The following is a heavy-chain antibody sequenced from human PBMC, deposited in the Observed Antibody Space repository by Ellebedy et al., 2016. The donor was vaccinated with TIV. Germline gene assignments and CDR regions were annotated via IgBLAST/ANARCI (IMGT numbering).Heavy chain of an antibody. D-gene: IGHD6-19*01. CDR2: IKQDGSEK. V-gene: IGHV3-7*01. CDR1: GFSFSSYW. CDR3: ARDQWLGRAYYFDY. J-gene: IGHJ4*02. Sequence: GGSLRLSCAASGFSFSSYWMSWVRQAPGKGLEWVANIKQDGSEKYYVDSVKGRFPISRDNAKNSLYLQMNSLRAEDTAVYYCARDQWLGRAYYFDYWGQGTLVTVSS.